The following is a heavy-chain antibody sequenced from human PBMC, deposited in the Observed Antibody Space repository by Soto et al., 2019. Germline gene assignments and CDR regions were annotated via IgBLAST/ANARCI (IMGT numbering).Heavy chain of an antibody. D-gene: IGHD5-18*01. CDR2: IWYDGSNK. V-gene: IGHV3-33*01. J-gene: IGHJ3*02. CDR1: GFTFSSYG. CDR3: ARGIVDTAMPTLAAFDI. Sequence: GGSLRLSCAASGFTFSSYGMHWVRQAPGKGLEWVAVIWYDGSNKYYADSVKGRFTISRDNSKNTLYLQMNSLRAEDTAVYYCARGIVDTAMPTLAAFDIWGQGTMVTVSS.